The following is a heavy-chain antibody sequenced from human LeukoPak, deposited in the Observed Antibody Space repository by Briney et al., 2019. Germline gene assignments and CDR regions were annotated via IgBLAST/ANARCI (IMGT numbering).Heavy chain of an antibody. D-gene: IGHD3-3*01. CDR1: GGSISSYY. J-gene: IGHJ6*02. Sequence: SETLSLTCTVSGGSISSYYWSWIRQPAGKGLEWIGRIYTSGSTNYNPSLKSRVTMSVDTSKNQFSLKLSSVTAADTAVYYCARGRPVLRFLEWPRGGSYYYYGMDVWGQGTTVTVSS. CDR2: IYTSGST. V-gene: IGHV4-4*07. CDR3: ARGRPVLRFLEWPRGGSYYYYGMDV.